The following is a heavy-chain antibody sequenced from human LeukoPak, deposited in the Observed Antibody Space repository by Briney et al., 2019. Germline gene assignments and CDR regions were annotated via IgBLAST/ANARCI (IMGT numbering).Heavy chain of an antibody. V-gene: IGHV3-43*01. D-gene: IGHD3-10*01. CDR3: AKDDPMVREYGMDV. CDR1: GFTFDDYT. J-gene: IGHJ6*02. Sequence: GVSLRLSCAASGFTFDDYTMHWVRQAPGKGLEWVSLISWDGGSTYYADSVKGRFTISRDNSKNSLYLQMNSLRTEDTASYYCAKDDPMVREYGMDVWGQGTTVTVSS. CDR2: ISWDGGST.